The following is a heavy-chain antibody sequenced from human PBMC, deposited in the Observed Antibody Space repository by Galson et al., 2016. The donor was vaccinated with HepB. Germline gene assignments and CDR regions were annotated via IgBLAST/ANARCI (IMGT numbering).Heavy chain of an antibody. CDR1: GFVFSTYT. Sequence: SLRLSCAASGFVFSTYTMNWVRQAPGKGLEWVSTITGNAQQTSFADSVKGRFTISRDNSKSTLFLQMSSLRAEDTAVYYCVRERGGYSFEYWGQGTLVTVSS. D-gene: IGHD2-15*01. V-gene: IGHV3-23*01. CDR3: VRERGGYSFEY. J-gene: IGHJ4*02. CDR2: ITGNAQQT.